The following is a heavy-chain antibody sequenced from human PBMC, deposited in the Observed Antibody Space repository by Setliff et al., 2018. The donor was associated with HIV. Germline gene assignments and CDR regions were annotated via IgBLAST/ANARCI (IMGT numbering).Heavy chain of an antibody. J-gene: IGHJ5*02. CDR3: ARDPGGLYCRSTSCQGGCFDP. CDR2: IIHSGST. CDR1: GGSFSGYY. Sequence: SETLSLTCAVYGGSFSGYYWSWIRQPPGKGLEWIGEIIHSGSTNYNPSLKSRVTISVDTSKNQFSLKLRSVTAADTAVYYCARDPGGLYCRSTSCQGGCFDPWGQGTLVTVSS. V-gene: IGHV4-34*12. D-gene: IGHD2-2*01.